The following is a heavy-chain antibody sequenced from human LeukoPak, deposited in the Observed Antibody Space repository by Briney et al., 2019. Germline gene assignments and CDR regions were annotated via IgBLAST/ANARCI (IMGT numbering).Heavy chain of an antibody. D-gene: IGHD1-26*01. J-gene: IGHJ4*02. CDR3: AKVGTWELQRVFEN. CDR1: GFTFSDYW. Sequence: GRALRLSCAASGFTFSDYWMTWVRQVSGKGLEWVANVGRDGSEKNYVDSVEGRFTISRDNAKKSLDLEMNSLRVEDTALYYCAKVGTWELQRVFENWGQGTLVTVSS. V-gene: IGHV3-7*01. CDR2: VGRDGSEK.